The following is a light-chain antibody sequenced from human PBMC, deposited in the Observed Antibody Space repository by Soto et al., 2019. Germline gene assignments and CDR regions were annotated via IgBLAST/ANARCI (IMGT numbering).Light chain of an antibody. V-gene: IGLV1-40*01. CDR1: SSNIGAGYD. CDR2: GST. CDR3: QSYASSQSYDSSLRGLV. Sequence: QSVLTQPPSVSGAPGQRVTISCTGSSSNIGAGYDVHWYQQLPGTAPKLLIYGSTNRPSGVPDRFSGSKSGTSASLAISGLQAEDEADYHCQSYASSQSYDSSLRGLVFGGGTKLTVL. J-gene: IGLJ2*01.